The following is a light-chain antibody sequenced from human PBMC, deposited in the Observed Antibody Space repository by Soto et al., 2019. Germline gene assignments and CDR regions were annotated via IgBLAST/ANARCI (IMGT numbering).Light chain of an antibody. CDR2: DAS. V-gene: IGKV1-5*01. Sequence: DIPMTQSPSTLSAAVGDRVTITCRPSQSISSLLAWYQQKPGEATKLLIDDASSLESVVPSRFSGSGSGTEFTLTISSMQPDDFANYYCQQYNSYSQTFGQGTKV. CDR3: QQYNSYSQT. J-gene: IGKJ1*01. CDR1: QSISSL.